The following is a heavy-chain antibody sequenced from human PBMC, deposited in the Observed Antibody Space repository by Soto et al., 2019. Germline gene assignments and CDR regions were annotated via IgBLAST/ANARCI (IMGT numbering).Heavy chain of an antibody. D-gene: IGHD3-3*01. J-gene: IGHJ5*02. CDR1: GLTFSDYY. V-gene: IGHV3-11*01. CDR3: ARSQGSGYYDFWSGYLGAGLWFDP. Sequence: PGGSLRLSCAAAGLTFSDYYMSWIRQAPGKGLEWVSYISSSGSTIYYADSVKGRFTISRDNAKNSLYLQMNSLRAEDTAVYYCARSQGSGYYDFWSGYLGAGLWFDPWGQGTLVTVSS. CDR2: ISSSGSTI.